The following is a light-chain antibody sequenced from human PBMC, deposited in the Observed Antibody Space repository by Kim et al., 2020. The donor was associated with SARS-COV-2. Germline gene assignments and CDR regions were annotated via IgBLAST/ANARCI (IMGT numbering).Light chain of an antibody. CDR2: AAS. V-gene: IGKV1-8*01. J-gene: IGKJ3*01. CDR3: QQYYSYPL. CDR1: QGISSY. Sequence: AMRITQSPSSLSASTGDRVTITCRASQGISSYLAWYQQKPGKAPKLLIYAASTLQSGVPSRFSGSGSGTDFTLTISCLQSEDFATYYCQQYYSYPLFGPGTKVDIK.